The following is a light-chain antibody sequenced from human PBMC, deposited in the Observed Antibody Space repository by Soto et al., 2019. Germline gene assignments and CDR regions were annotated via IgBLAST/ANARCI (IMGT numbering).Light chain of an antibody. Sequence: EIVLTQSPDTLPLSPGERATLSGGAFRSVGSDRLAWYQQKPGQATRLVIYDASTRATGIPERFSGSGSGTHFTLTITSLEPEDFAVYYCQEYDGAPPVTFGLGTRLEIK. CDR2: DAS. CDR1: RSVGSDR. V-gene: IGKV3-20*01. CDR3: QEYDGAPPVT. J-gene: IGKJ5*01.